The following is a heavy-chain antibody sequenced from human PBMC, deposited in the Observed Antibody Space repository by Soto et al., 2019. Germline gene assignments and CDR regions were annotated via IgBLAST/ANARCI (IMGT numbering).Heavy chain of an antibody. V-gene: IGHV4-34*01. J-gene: IGHJ6*02. CDR2: INHSGST. Sequence: SETLSLTCAVYGGSFSGYYWSWIRQPPGKGLEWIGEINHSGSTNYNPSLKSRVTISVDTSKNQFSLKLSSVTAADTAAYYCARGAIYGFGELRNYYYYYGTDVWGQGTTVTVSS. CDR1: GGSFSGYY. CDR3: ARGAIYGFGELRNYYYYYGTDV. D-gene: IGHD3-10*01.